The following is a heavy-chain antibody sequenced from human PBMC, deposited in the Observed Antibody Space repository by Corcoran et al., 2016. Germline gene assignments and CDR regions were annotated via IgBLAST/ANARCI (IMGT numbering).Heavy chain of an antibody. CDR2: IWYDGSNK. Sequence: QVQLVESGGGVVQPGRSLRLSCAASGFTFSSYGMHWVRQAPGKGLEWVAVIWYDGSNKYYADSVKGRFTISRDNSKNTLYLQMNSLRAEDTALYYCARGYYYDSSGYPPDLDYWGQGTLVTVSS. D-gene: IGHD3-22*01. CDR3: ARGYYYDSSGYPPDLDY. CDR1: GFTFSSYG. J-gene: IGHJ4*02. V-gene: IGHV3-33*01.